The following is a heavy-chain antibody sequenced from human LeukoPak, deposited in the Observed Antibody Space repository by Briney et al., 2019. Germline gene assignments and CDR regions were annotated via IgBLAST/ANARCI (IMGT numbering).Heavy chain of an antibody. CDR2: ISWNSGSI. V-gene: IGHV3-9*01. J-gene: IGHJ4*02. CDR1: GFTFDDYA. D-gene: IGHD3-22*01. CDR3: ARETNYYDSSGYPRAFDY. Sequence: GGSLRLSCAASGFTFDDYAMHWVRQVPGKGLEWVSGISWNSGSIGYADSVKGRFTISRDNAKNSLYLQMNSLRAEDTAVYYCARETNYYDSSGYPRAFDYWGQGTLVTVSS.